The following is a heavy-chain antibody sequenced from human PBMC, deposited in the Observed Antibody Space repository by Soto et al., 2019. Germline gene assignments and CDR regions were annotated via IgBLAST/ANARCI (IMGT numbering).Heavy chain of an antibody. CDR2: ISSSSSTI. J-gene: IGHJ4*02. Sequence: EVQLVESGGGLVQPGGSLRLSCAASGFTFSSYSMNWVRQAPGKGLAWVSYISSSSSTIYYADSVKGRFTISRDNAKNSLYLQMNSLRDEDTAVYYCARDPISSGWFRGPFDYWGQGTLVTVSS. V-gene: IGHV3-48*02. CDR1: GFTFSSYS. D-gene: IGHD6-19*01. CDR3: ARDPISSGWFRGPFDY.